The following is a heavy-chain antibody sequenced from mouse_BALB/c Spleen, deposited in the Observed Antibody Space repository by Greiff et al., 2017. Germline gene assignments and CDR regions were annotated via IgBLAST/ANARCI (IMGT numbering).Heavy chain of an antibody. D-gene: IGHD2-10*02. CDR1: GYSITSDYA. CDR3: ARAYGNYRNAMDY. CDR2: ISYSGST. J-gene: IGHJ4*01. Sequence: VQLKQSGPGLVKPSQSLSLTCTVTGYSITSDYAWNLIRQFPGNKLGWMGYISYSGSTSYNPSLKSRISITRDTSKNQFFLQLNSVTTEDTATYYCARAYGNYRNAMDYWGQGTSVTVSS. V-gene: IGHV3-2*02.